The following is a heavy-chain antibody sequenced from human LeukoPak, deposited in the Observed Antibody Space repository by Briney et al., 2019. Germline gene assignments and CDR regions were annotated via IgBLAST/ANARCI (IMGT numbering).Heavy chain of an antibody. Sequence: GGSLRLSCAASGFTFSSYAMSWVRQAPGKGLEWVSAISGSGGSTYYADSVKGRFTISRGNSKNTLYLQMNSLRAEDTAVYYCAKGPPYYDYVWGSYRLDYWGQGTLVTVSS. V-gene: IGHV3-23*01. J-gene: IGHJ4*02. D-gene: IGHD3-16*02. CDR2: ISGSGGST. CDR3: AKGPPYYDYVWGSYRLDY. CDR1: GFTFSSYA.